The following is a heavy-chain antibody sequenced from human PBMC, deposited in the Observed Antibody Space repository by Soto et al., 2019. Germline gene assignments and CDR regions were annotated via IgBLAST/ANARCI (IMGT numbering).Heavy chain of an antibody. V-gene: IGHV3-23*01. CDR1: GFTFTTYA. D-gene: IGHD1-26*01. Sequence: PGGSLRLSCAASGFTFTTYAMTWVRQAPGKGLEWVSAIGGSGDSTYYADSVKGQVTISVDKSVNTAYLQWTSLEASDTAMYFCARQRGNYSPLGYFDSWGQGTLVTVSS. CDR2: IGGSGDST. CDR3: ARQRGNYSPLGYFDS. J-gene: IGHJ4*02.